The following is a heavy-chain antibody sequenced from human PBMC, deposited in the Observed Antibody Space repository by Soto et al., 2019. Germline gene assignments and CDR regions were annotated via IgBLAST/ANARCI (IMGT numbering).Heavy chain of an antibody. J-gene: IGHJ6*02. CDR1: GFTFSNYA. CDR3: AKAETGYLPYGMDV. D-gene: IGHD3-9*01. CDR2: ISGSGGST. Sequence: PGGSLRLSCAASGFTFSNYAMSWVRQAPGKGLEWVSAISGSGGSTYYADSVKGRFTISRDNSKNTLYLQMNRLRADATVVYYSAKAETGYLPYGMDVWGQGTTVTVSS. V-gene: IGHV3-23*01.